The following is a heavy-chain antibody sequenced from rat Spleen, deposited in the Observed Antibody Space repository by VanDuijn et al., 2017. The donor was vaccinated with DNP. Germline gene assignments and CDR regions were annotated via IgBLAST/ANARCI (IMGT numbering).Heavy chain of an antibody. V-gene: IGHV5-19*01. CDR1: GFTFSNYG. D-gene: IGHD1-11*01. CDR3: VTRGKYGGYDY. J-gene: IGHJ2*01. CDR2: ISPSGDTT. Sequence: EVQLVESGGGLVQPGRSLKLSCAASGFTFSNYGMHWIRQAPTKGLEWVASISPSGDTTYYRDSVQGRLTISRDNAKTTLYLQMDSLRSEDTATYYCVTRGKYGGYDYWGQGVMVTVSS.